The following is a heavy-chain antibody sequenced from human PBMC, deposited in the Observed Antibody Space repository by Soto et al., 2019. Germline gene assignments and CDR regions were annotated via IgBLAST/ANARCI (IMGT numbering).Heavy chain of an antibody. D-gene: IGHD6-13*01. Sequence: QVQLVQSGAEVKKPGSSVKVSCKASGGTFSSYAISWVRQAPGQGLEWMGGIIPIFGTANYAQKFQGRVTXXPXEXXSTAYMELSSLRSEDTAVYYCARDGAAAGPVYFDYWGQGTLVTVSS. CDR3: ARDGAAAGPVYFDY. J-gene: IGHJ4*02. CDR2: IIPIFGTA. V-gene: IGHV1-69*05. CDR1: GGTFSSYA.